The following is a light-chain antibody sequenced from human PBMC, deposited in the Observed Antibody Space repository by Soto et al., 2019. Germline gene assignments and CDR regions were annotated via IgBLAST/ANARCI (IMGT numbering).Light chain of an antibody. V-gene: IGKV3-15*01. Sequence: EVVLTQSPATLSVSPGDRATLSCRASQSDSRNLAWYQQKPGQAPRLLIYGASTRATGVPARFSGSGSATEFTLSISSLQSEDVAVYYCQQYGDWSPETFGQGTKLEI. CDR1: QSDSRN. CDR2: GAS. J-gene: IGKJ2*01. CDR3: QQYGDWSPET.